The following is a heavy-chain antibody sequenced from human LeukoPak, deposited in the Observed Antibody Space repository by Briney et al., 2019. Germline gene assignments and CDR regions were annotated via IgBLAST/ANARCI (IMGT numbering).Heavy chain of an antibody. V-gene: IGHV4-34*01. CDR2: INHSGST. J-gene: IGHJ6*03. CDR1: GGSFSGYY. Sequence: SETLSLTCAVYGGSFSGYYWSWIRQPPGKGLEWIGEINHSGSTNYNPSLKSRVTISVDTSKNQFSLKLSSVTAADTAVYYCAREEQQLVRSKYYYYMDVWGKGTTVTVSS. CDR3: AREEQQLVRSKYYYYMDV. D-gene: IGHD6-13*01.